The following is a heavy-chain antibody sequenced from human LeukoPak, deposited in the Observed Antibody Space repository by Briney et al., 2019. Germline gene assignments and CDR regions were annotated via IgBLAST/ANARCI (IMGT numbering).Heavy chain of an antibody. Sequence: SETLSLTCAVYGGSFSGYYWSWIRQPPGKGLEWIGEINHSGSPNYNPSLKSRVTISVDTSKNQFSLKLSSVTGANTAVYYFARGGLTIQLWSSVGNYYGMDVCGQGNTVTVSS. CDR3: ARGGLTIQLWSSVGNYYGMDV. V-gene: IGHV4-34*01. CDR1: GGSFSGYY. J-gene: IGHJ6*02. D-gene: IGHD5-18*01. CDR2: INHSGSP.